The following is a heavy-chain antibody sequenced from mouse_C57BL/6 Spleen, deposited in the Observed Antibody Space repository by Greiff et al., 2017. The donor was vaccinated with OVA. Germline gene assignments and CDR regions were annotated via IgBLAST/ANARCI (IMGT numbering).Heavy chain of an antibody. Sequence: QVQLKESGPELVKPGASVKISCKASGYAFSSSWMNWVKQRPGKGLEWIGRIYPGDGDTNYNGKFKGKATLTADKSSSTAYMQLSSLTSEDSAVYFCARSDDGYDNGYWGQGTTLTVSS. D-gene: IGHD2-2*01. CDR3: ARSDDGYDNGY. CDR1: GYAFSSSW. J-gene: IGHJ2*01. CDR2: IYPGDGDT. V-gene: IGHV1-82*01.